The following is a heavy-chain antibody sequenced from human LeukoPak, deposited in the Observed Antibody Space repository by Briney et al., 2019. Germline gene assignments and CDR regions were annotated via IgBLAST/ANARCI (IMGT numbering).Heavy chain of an antibody. CDR3: ARAPPYDFWSGYHHDAFDI. J-gene: IGHJ3*02. CDR1: GYTFTSYG. Sequence: ASVKVSCKASGYTFTSYGISWVRQAPGQGLEWMGWISAYNGNTNYAQKLQGRVTMTTDTSTSTAYMELRSLRSDDTAVYYCARAPPYDFWSGYHHDAFDIWGQGTMVTASS. CDR2: ISAYNGNT. V-gene: IGHV1-18*01. D-gene: IGHD3-3*01.